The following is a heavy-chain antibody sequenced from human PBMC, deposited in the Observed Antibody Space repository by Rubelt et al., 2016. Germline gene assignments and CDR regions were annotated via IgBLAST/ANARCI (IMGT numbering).Heavy chain of an antibody. D-gene: IGHD3-10*01. V-gene: IGHV4-4*02. CDR3: ARDIGEFGSSDWFDP. J-gene: IGHJ5*02. Sequence: QVQLQESGPGLVKPSGTLSLTCAVSGGSISSSNWWSWVRQPPGKGLEWIGEIYHSGSTNYNPSLQGRVTRSVDTSKNQFSRKLSSVTAADTAVYYCARDIGEFGSSDWFDPWGQGTLVTVSS. CDR1: GGSISSSNW. CDR2: IYHSGST.